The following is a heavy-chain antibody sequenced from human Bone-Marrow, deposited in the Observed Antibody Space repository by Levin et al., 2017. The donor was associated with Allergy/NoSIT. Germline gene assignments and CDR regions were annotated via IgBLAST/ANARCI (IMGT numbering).Heavy chain of an antibody. V-gene: IGHV4-61*02. CDR1: GASVSSGIHF. D-gene: IGHD6-25*01. CDR3: ARETWYSSARGGWFDP. Sequence: LRLSCTVSGASVSSGIHFWTWIRQPAGKQLEWIGRISSSGRTTYNPSLKSRVTMSGDRSKNQFSLMLTSVTAADTAVYYCARETWYSSARGGWFDPWGQGTLVTVSS. J-gene: IGHJ5*02. CDR2: ISSSGRT.